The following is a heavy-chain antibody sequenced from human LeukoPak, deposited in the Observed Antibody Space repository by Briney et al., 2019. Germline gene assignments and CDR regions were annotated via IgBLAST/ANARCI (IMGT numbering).Heavy chain of an antibody. Sequence: SSETLSLTCAVYGGSFSGYYWSWLRQPPGKGLEGIGEINHSGSTNYHPPLKSRDHISVDTYKNQFSLKQSSVPAADTAVYYCARTRPDIVVVPAAISQRGYYYYYYYMDVWGKGTTVTVSS. V-gene: IGHV4-34*01. CDR1: GGSFSGYY. D-gene: IGHD2-2*02. CDR2: INHSGST. J-gene: IGHJ6*03. CDR3: ARTRPDIVVVPAAISQRGYYYYYYYMDV.